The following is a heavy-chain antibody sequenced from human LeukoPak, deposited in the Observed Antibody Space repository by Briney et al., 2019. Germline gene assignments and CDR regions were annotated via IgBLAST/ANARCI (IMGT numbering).Heavy chain of an antibody. J-gene: IGHJ4*02. Sequence: GASVKVSCKASGYTFTNYGITWVRQAPGQGLEWMGWISGYQGSTKYAQNFQGRVTMTIDTSTSTAYMDLRSLRSDDTAIYFCARSDLGTIPAGPFNYWGQGTLVAVPS. CDR1: GYTFTNYG. CDR2: ISGYQGST. D-gene: IGHD5-24*01. V-gene: IGHV1-18*01. CDR3: ARSDLGTIPAGPFNY.